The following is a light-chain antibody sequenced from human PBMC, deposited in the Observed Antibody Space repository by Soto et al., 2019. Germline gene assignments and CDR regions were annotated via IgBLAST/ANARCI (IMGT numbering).Light chain of an antibody. Sequence: EIVLTQSPATLSLSPGERATLSCRASQSVSSYLAWYQQKPDQAPRLLIYDASNRATGISARFSGSGSGTDFTLTISSLEPEDFALYYCQQRSSWPLTFGGGTKVEIK. CDR1: QSVSSY. CDR2: DAS. CDR3: QQRSSWPLT. V-gene: IGKV3-11*01. J-gene: IGKJ4*01.